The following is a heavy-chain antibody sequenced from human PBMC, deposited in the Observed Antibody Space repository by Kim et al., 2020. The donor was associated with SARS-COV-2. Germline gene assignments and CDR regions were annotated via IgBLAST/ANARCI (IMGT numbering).Heavy chain of an antibody. D-gene: IGHD2-2*02. Sequence: ASVKVSCKASGYTFTSYYMHWVRQAPGQGLEWMGIINPSGGSTSYAQKFQGRVTMTRDTSTSTVYMELSSLRSEDTAVYYCARLHGHCSSTSCYKDYWGHGTLVTVSS. CDR1: GYTFTSYY. CDR3: ARLHGHCSSTSCYKDY. J-gene: IGHJ4*01. V-gene: IGHV1-46*01. CDR2: INPSGGST.